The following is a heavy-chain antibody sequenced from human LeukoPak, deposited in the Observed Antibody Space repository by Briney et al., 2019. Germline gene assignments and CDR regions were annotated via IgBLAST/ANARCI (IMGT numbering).Heavy chain of an antibody. J-gene: IGHJ4*02. CDR2: IYYSGST. CDR3: ARMVAGYYPYYFDY. CDR1: GGSISSYY. V-gene: IGHV4-59*01. D-gene: IGHD3-22*01. Sequence: PSETLSLTCTVSGGSISSYYWSWIRQPPGKGLEWIGYIYYSGSTNYNPSLKSRVTISVDTSKNQFSLKLSSVTAADTAVYYCARMVAGYYPYYFDYWGQGTLVTVSS.